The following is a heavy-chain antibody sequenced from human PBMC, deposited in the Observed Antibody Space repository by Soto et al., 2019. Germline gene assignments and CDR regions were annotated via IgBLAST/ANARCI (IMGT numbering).Heavy chain of an antibody. D-gene: IGHD2-21*02. CDR3: KALSFCGGACRGSF. CDR2: ILSQSRGGTV. J-gene: IGHJ4*02. Sequence: EVKLVESGGDFVEPGASLRLSCAAAGFTFSEAWMDWYRQRPGKGLEWVGRILSQSRGGTVNYAPPVQGRFTMSRDDSKGTLSLAMQSLKRDDTATYYCKALSFCGGACRGSFWGQGTLVAVSS. V-gene: IGHV3-15*01. CDR1: GFTFSEAW.